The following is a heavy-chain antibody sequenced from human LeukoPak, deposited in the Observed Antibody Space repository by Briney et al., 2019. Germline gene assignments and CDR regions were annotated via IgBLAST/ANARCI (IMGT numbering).Heavy chain of an antibody. Sequence: GGSLRLSCAASGFTFSNAYMNWVRQAPGKGLEWVSYISNSGSMIYYADSVKGRFTLSRDNAKNSLYLQMNSLRDEDTAVYYCARGPISGWSADYWGQGTLVTVSS. V-gene: IGHV3-48*02. CDR1: GFTFSNAY. J-gene: IGHJ4*02. CDR2: ISNSGSMI. D-gene: IGHD6-19*01. CDR3: ARGPISGWSADY.